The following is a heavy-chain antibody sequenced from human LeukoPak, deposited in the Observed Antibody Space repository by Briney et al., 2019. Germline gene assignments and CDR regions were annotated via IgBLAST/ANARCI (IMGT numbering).Heavy chain of an antibody. CDR1: GFTFSSYG. V-gene: IGHV3-48*04. D-gene: IGHD3-10*01. CDR3: ASRMVRGVDY. J-gene: IGHJ4*02. Sequence: PGGSLRLSCAASGFTFSSYGMHWVRQAPGKGLEWVSYISSSGSTIYYADSVKGRFTISRDNAKNSLYLQMNSLRAEDTAVYYCASRMVRGVDYWGQGTLVTVSS. CDR2: ISSSGSTI.